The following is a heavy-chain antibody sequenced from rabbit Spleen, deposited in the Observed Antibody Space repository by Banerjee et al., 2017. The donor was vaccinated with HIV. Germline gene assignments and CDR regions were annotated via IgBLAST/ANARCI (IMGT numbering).Heavy chain of an antibody. CDR1: GFTISGYW. Sequence: QLVESGGGLVQPEGSLTLSCKAFGFTISGYWMNWVRQAPGKGLEWIGIIYPIIQTTYYANWVNGRFTISSDNAQNTVDLQMNSLTAADTATYFCAREDVGGSVSLWGPGTLVTVS. V-gene: IGHV1S7*01. J-gene: IGHJ4*01. D-gene: IGHD1-1*01. CDR2: IYPIIQTT. CDR3: AREDVGGSVSL.